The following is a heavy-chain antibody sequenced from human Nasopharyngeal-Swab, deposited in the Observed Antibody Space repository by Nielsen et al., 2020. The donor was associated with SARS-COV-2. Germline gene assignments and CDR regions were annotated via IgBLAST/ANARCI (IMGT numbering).Heavy chain of an antibody. V-gene: IGHV3-21*01. CDR2: ISSSSSYI. CDR1: GFTFSSYS. CDR3: ATAFGVTMISPCNY. D-gene: IGHD3-22*01. J-gene: IGHJ4*02. Sequence: GESLKISCAASGFTFSSYSMNWVRQAPGKGLEWVSSISSSSSYIYYADSVKGRFTISRDSAKNSLYLQMNSLRAEDTAVYYCATAFGVTMISPCNYWGQGTLVTVSS.